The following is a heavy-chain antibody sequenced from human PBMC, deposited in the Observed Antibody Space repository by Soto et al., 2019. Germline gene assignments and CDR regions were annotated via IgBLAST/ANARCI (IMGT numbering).Heavy chain of an antibody. CDR3: ATDSGSIAAVQPH. CDR2: IVVGSGNT. CDR1: GFTFTSSA. V-gene: IGHV1-58*02. J-gene: IGHJ4*02. D-gene: IGHD6-13*01. Sequence: SVKVSCKASGFTFTSSAMQWVRQARGQRLEWIGWIVVGSGNTNYAQKFQERVTITRDMSTSTAYMELSSLRSEDTAVYYCATDSGSIAAVQPHWGQGTQVTVSS.